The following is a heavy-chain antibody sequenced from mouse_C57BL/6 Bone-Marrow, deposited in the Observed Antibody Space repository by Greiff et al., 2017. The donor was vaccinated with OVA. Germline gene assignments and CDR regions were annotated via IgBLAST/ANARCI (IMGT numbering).Heavy chain of an antibody. CDR1: GYTFTSYW. CDR2: IDPSDSYT. D-gene: IGHD1-1*01. CDR3: ARSGYYGSSYRDAMDY. V-gene: IGHV1-59*01. Sequence: VQLQQPGAELVRPGTSVKLSCKASGYTFTSYWMHWVKQRPGQGLEWIGVIDPSDSYTNYNQKFKGKATLTVDTSSSTAYMQLSSLTSEDSAVYYCARSGYYGSSYRDAMDYWGQGTSVTVSS. J-gene: IGHJ4*01.